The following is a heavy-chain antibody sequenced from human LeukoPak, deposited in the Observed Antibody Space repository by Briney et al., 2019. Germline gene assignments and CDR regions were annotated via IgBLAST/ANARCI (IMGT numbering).Heavy chain of an antibody. CDR2: IYTSGST. V-gene: IGHV4-4*07. D-gene: IGHD2/OR15-2a*01. J-gene: IGHJ5*02. Sequence: PSETLSLTCTVSGGSISSYYWSWIRQPAGKGLEWIGRIYTSGSTNYNPSLKSRVTMSVDTSKNQFSLKLSSVTAADTAVYYCARDLKLSGRNWFDPWGQGTLVTVSS. CDR3: ARDLKLSGRNWFDP. CDR1: GGSISSYY.